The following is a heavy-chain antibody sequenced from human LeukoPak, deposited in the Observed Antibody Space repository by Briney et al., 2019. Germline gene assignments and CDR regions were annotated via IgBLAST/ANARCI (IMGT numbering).Heavy chain of an antibody. CDR2: ITGSGGGT. J-gene: IGHJ4*02. CDR3: AKDGSGYYPNYFDY. CDR1: GFTFSNYA. V-gene: IGHV3-23*01. D-gene: IGHD3-22*01. Sequence: GGSLRLSCAASGFTFSNYAMSWVRQAPGKGLEWVSGITGSGGGTYYADSVEGRCTISRDNSKKTLYLQMNSPRAEDTAVYYCAKDGSGYYPNYFDYWGQGTLVTVSS.